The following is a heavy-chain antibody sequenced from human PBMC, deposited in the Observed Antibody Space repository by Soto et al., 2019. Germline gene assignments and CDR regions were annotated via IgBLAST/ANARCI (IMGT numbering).Heavy chain of an antibody. V-gene: IGHV5-51*01. CDR2: IYPGDSDS. J-gene: IGHJ6*03. CDR3: ARHKGDCSTTSCYYMDV. CDR1: GYTFTTYW. Sequence: PGESLKISCEGSGYTFTTYWVAWVRQMPGKGLEWVGSIYPGDSDSRYNPSVQGQVTISADRSISTAYLQWNSLKASDTPMYFCARHKGDCSTTSCYYMDVWRQGTTVTVSS. D-gene: IGHD2-2*01.